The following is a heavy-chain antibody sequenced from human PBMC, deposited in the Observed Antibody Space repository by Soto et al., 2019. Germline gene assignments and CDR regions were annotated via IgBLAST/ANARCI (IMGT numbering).Heavy chain of an antibody. CDR2: INTDGSTI. D-gene: IGHD4-17*01. CDR3: TSDWRGRLRDGFDI. CDR1: GFTFSSYW. J-gene: IGHJ3*02. Sequence: EVQLVESGGGLVQPGGSLRLSCAASGFTFSSYWMHWVRQAPGKGLVCVSRINTDGSTITYADSGKGRFTISRDNAKSTLYLQMNNLRAEDTAVYFCTSDWRGRLRDGFDIWGQGTMVTVSS. V-gene: IGHV3-74*01.